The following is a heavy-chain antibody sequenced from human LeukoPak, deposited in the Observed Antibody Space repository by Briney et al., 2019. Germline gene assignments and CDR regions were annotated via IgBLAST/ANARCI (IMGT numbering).Heavy chain of an antibody. D-gene: IGHD2-21*02. Sequence: GGSLRLSCAASGFTFSSYWMSWVRQAPAKGLEWVANIKQDGSEKFYVDSVKGRFTISRDNAKNSLYLQMNSLRAEDTAVYYCAREGIVVVTDPYWYFDLWGRGTLVTVSS. V-gene: IGHV3-7*05. CDR1: GFTFSSYW. J-gene: IGHJ2*01. CDR2: IKQDGSEK. CDR3: AREGIVVVTDPYWYFDL.